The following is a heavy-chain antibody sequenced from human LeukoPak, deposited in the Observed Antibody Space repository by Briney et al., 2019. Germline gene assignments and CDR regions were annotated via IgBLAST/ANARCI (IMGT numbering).Heavy chain of an antibody. CDR1: GGSFSGYY. V-gene: IGHV4-34*01. Sequence: PSETLSLTCAVYGGSFSGYYWSWIRQPPGKGLDWIGEINHSGSTNYNPSLKSRVTISVDTSKNQFSLKLSSVTAADTAVYYCARGRGYSYGLGRFDPWGQGTLVTVSS. CDR2: INHSGST. CDR3: ARGRGYSYGLGRFDP. D-gene: IGHD5-18*01. J-gene: IGHJ5*02.